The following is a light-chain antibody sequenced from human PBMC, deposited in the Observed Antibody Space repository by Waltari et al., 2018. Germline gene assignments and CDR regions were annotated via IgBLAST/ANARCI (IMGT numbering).Light chain of an antibody. J-gene: IGLJ1*01. CDR2: GNK. CDR1: PPNLGAVYG. V-gene: IGLV1-40*01. CDR3: QSYDSSLSGYV. Sequence: QSVLTQPPSVSGAPGPRVTISCTGSPPNLGAVYGVHWYPQLPGTAPKLLIYGNKNRPSGVPDRFSGSKSGTTASLAITGLQAEDEADYYCQSYDSSLSGYVFGTGTKVTVL.